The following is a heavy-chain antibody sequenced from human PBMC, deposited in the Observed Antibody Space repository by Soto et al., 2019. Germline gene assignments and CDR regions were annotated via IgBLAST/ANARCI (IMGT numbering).Heavy chain of an antibody. V-gene: IGHV1-18*04. D-gene: IGHD3-22*01. CDR2: ISGHNGNT. J-gene: IGHJ4*02. CDR1: GYSFTSYG. Sequence: GASVNVSCKASGYSFTSYGISWVRQAPGQGPEWMGWISGHNGNTNHPQSLQGRVTMTTDTSRNTAYMELRSLRSDDTAVYYCVRHRFNYYDDTVYYYFDYWGQGTLVTVS. CDR3: VRHRFNYYDDTVYYYFDY.